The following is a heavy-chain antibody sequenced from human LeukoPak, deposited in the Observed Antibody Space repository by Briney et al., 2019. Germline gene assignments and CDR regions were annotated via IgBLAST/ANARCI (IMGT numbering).Heavy chain of an antibody. Sequence: PSETLSLTCAVSGVSISNSYCAWIRQPPGKGLEWIGSIYATGSTIYYNPSLKSRVTISVDASKNQFSLKLSSVTAADTAVYYCARVRDDYFFDYWGQGILVTVSS. CDR3: ARVRDDYFFDY. V-gene: IGHV4-4*09. CDR2: IYATGST. CDR1: GVSISNSY. D-gene: IGHD3-3*01. J-gene: IGHJ4*02.